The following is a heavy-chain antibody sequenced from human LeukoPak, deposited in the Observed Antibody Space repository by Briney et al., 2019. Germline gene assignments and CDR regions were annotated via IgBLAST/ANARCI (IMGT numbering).Heavy chain of an antibody. CDR1: GYTFTSHG. D-gene: IGHD6-19*01. J-gene: IGHJ5*02. CDR2: ISAYNGDT. V-gene: IGHV1-18*01. Sequence: ASVHVSCKASGYTFTSHGISWVRQAPGQGLEWMGWISAYNGDTKYAQNLQGRVTMTTDTSASTAYLELRSLRSDDTAVYYCARDPSNTSGWKTWFDPWGQGTLVTVSS. CDR3: ARDPSNTSGWKTWFDP.